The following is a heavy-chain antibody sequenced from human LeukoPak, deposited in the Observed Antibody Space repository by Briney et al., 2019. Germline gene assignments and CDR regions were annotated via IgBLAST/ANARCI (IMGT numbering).Heavy chain of an antibody. J-gene: IGHJ5*02. V-gene: IGHV3-23*01. D-gene: IGHD2-15*01. CDR1: GFTFSNYS. Sequence: GGSLRLSCAASGFTFSNYSMNWVRQAPGKGLGWVSAISGSGGSTYYADSVKGRFTISRDNSKNTLYLQMNSLRAEDTAVYYCAKENRVRVVVVAATRGWFDPWGQGTLVTVSS. CDR2: ISGSGGST. CDR3: AKENRVRVVVVAATRGWFDP.